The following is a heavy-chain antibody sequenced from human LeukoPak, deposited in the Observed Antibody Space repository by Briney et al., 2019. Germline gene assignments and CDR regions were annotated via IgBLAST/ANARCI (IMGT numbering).Heavy chain of an antibody. CDR2: IWYDGSNK. D-gene: IGHD1-20*01. CDR1: GFTFSSYG. V-gene: IGHV3-33*01. CDR3: ARDIYWGITGTALGY. Sequence: GGSLRLSCAASGFTFSSYGMHWVRQAPDKGLEWVAVIWYDGSNKYYADSVKGRFTISRDNSKNTLYLQMNSLRAEDTAVYYCARDIYWGITGTALGYWGQGTLVTVSS. J-gene: IGHJ4*02.